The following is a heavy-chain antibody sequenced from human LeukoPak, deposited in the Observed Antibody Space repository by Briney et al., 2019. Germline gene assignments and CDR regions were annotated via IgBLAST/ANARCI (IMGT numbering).Heavy chain of an antibody. CDR1: GFTFSSYG. Sequence: GGSLRLSCAASGFTFSSYGMHWVRQAPGKGLEWVAVISYDGSNKYYADSVKGRFTISSDNSKNTLYLQMNSLRAEDTAVYYCAKIAAAGIGGWFDPWGQGTLVTVSS. D-gene: IGHD6-13*01. CDR3: AKIAAAGIGGWFDP. CDR2: ISYDGSNK. V-gene: IGHV3-30*18. J-gene: IGHJ5*02.